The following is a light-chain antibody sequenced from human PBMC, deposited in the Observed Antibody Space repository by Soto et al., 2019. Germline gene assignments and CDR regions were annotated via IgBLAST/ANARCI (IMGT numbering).Light chain of an antibody. CDR1: SSDVGGYNY. Sequence: QSVLSXPASVSGSPGQSITISCTGTSSDVGGYNYVSWYQQHPGKAPKLLIYDVTNRPSGVSNRFSGSKSGNTASLTISGLQAEDEADYYCHSYTSSRTLFYVFGTGTKVTVL. V-gene: IGLV2-14*01. J-gene: IGLJ1*01. CDR2: DVT. CDR3: HSYTSSRTLFYV.